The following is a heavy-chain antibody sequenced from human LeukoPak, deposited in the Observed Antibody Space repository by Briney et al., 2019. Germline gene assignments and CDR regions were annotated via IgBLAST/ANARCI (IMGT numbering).Heavy chain of an antibody. CDR3: ARELTDYRYSGYDPVDY. Sequence: GGSLRLSCAASGFTFSSYSMNWVRQAPGKGLEWVSSISSSSSYIFYADSVKGRFTISRDNAKNSLYLQMNSLRAEDTAVYHCARELTDYRYSGYDPVDYWGQGTLVTVSS. V-gene: IGHV3-21*01. CDR2: ISSSSSYI. CDR1: GFTFSSYS. D-gene: IGHD5-12*01. J-gene: IGHJ4*02.